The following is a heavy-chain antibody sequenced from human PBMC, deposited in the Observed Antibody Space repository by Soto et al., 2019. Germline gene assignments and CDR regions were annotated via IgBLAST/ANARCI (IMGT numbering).Heavy chain of an antibody. V-gene: IGHV1-69*01. J-gene: IGHJ4*02. Sequence: QVQLVQSGAEVKKPGSSVKVSCKASGGTFSSYAISWVRQAPGQGLEWMGGIIPIFGTANYALKFQGRVTITADESTSTAYMELSSLRSEDTAVYYCARLYDSSGYYWVDYWGQGTLVTVSS. CDR3: ARLYDSSGYYWVDY. CDR1: GGTFSSYA. D-gene: IGHD3-22*01. CDR2: IIPIFGTA.